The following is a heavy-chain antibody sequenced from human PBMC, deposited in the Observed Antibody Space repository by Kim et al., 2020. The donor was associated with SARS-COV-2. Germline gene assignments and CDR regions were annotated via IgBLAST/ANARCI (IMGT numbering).Heavy chain of an antibody. D-gene: IGHD6-13*01. J-gene: IGHJ4*02. CDR1: GGSFSGYY. Sequence: SETLSLTCAVYGGSFSGYYWSWIRQPPGKGLEWIGEINHSGSTNYNPSLKSRVTISVDTSKNQFSLKLSSVTAADTAVYYCARRTAYIAAAGTRVDYWGQGTLVTVSS. CDR2: INHSGST. V-gene: IGHV4-34*01. CDR3: ARRTAYIAAAGTRVDY.